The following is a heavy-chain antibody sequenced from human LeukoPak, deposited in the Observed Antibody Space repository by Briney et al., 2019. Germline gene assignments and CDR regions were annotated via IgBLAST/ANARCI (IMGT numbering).Heavy chain of an antibody. CDR3: ARWVGNRNWFDP. J-gene: IGHJ5*02. V-gene: IGHV4-39*07. CDR2: ISYSGST. Sequence: PSETLSLTCTVSGGSISSGSYLWGCLRQSPGKGLEWIGSISYSGSTYYNPSLKSRVTVSVDTSKNQFSLKVTSVTAADTAVYYCARWVGNRNWFDPWGQGTLVTVSS. CDR1: GGSISSGSYL. D-gene: IGHD1-26*01.